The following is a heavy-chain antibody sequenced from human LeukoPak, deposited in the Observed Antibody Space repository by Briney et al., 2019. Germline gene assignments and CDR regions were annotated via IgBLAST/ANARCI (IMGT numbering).Heavy chain of an antibody. V-gene: IGHV3-48*03. CDR2: ISSSGSTI. CDR1: GFTFSSYA. J-gene: IGHJ4*02. CDR3: ARDLRIVSGSYLDY. Sequence: GGSLRLSCAASGFTFSSYAMNWVRQAPGKGLEWVSYISSSGSTIYYADSVKGRFISSRDNTKNSLYLQMNSLRAEDTAIYYCARDLRIVSGSYLDYWGQGTLVTVSS. D-gene: IGHD1-26*01.